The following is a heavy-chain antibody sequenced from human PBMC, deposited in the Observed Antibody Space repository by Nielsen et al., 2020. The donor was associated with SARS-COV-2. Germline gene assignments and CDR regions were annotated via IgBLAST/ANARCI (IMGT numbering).Heavy chain of an antibody. D-gene: IGHD3-10*01. J-gene: IGHJ3*02. CDR1: GGSINSYY. CDR3: ARGPPSGSYWWYI. Sequence: SETLSLTCTVSGGSINSYYWSWIRQPPGKGLEWIGYIYYSGSTNYNPSLKSRVTISVDTSKNQFSLKLSSVTAADTAVYYCARGPPSGSYWWYIWGQGTMVTVSS. V-gene: IGHV4-59*08. CDR2: IYYSGST.